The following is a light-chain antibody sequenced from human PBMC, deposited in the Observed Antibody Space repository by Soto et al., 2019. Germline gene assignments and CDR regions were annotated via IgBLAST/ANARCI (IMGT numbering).Light chain of an antibody. Sequence: DIQMNQSPSTLSASVGDRVTITCRASQNVFTWLAWYQHRPGKAPKLLISDASILESGVPSRFSGSGSGTEFTLTIGSLQPDDFATYYCQQYNSYLWTFGQGTKVDIK. CDR3: QQYNSYLWT. CDR1: QNVFTW. J-gene: IGKJ1*01. CDR2: DAS. V-gene: IGKV1-5*01.